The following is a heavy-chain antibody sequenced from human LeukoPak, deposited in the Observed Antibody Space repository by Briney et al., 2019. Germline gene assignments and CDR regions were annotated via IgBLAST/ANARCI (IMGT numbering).Heavy chain of an antibody. V-gene: IGHV1-2*02. CDR3: ARLDSSGYPVDY. CDR1: GYTFTGYY. Sequence: ASVKVSCKASGYTFTGYYMHWVRQAPGQGLEWMGWINPNSGGTNYAQKFQGRVTMTRDTSISTAYMELSRLRSDDTAVYYCARLDSSGYPVDYWGQGTLVTVSS. J-gene: IGHJ4*02. CDR2: INPNSGGT. D-gene: IGHD3-22*01.